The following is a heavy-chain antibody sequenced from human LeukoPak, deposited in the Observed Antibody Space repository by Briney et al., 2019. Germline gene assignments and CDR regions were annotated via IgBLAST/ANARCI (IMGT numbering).Heavy chain of an antibody. CDR1: GGSISSGGYY. CDR3: ARGVNYYDSSGYYF. Sequence: SETLSLTCTVSGGSISSGGYYWSWIRQPPGKGLEWIGYIYHSGSTYYNPSLKSRVTISVDRSKNQFSLKLSSVTAADTAVYYCARGVNYYDSSGYYFWGQGTLVTVSS. V-gene: IGHV4-30-2*01. D-gene: IGHD3-22*01. J-gene: IGHJ1*01. CDR2: IYHSGST.